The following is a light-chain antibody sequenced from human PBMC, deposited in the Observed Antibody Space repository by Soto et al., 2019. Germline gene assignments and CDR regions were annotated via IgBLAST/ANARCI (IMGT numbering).Light chain of an antibody. CDR1: QDIAIY. Sequence: AIQLTQSPSSLSASVGDRVTITCRASQDIAIYLAWYQQKPDQAPRLLIFEASTRATGVPVRISGSGSGTDFTLTISSLEPEDFAVYYCQQYKNWPPPTFGGGTKVQIK. CDR3: QQYKNWPPPT. V-gene: IGKV1D-13*01. J-gene: IGKJ4*01. CDR2: EAS.